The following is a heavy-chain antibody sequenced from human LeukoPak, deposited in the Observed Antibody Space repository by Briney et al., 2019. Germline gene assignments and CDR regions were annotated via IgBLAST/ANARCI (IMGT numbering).Heavy chain of an antibody. V-gene: IGHV4-39*01. J-gene: IGHJ5*02. CDR3: ARRGFRNWFDP. CDR1: GGSISNRDYY. Sequence: SETLSLTCTVSGGSISNRDYYWGWLRQPPGEGLEWIGTIYYSGSTYYNPSLKSRVTISVDTSKNHFSLKLRSVTAADTAVYYCARRGFRNWFDPWGQGTLVTVSS. D-gene: IGHD3-10*01. CDR2: IYYSGST.